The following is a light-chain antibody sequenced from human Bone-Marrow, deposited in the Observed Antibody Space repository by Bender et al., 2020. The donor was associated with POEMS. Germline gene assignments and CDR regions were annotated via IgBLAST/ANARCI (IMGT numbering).Light chain of an antibody. J-gene: IGLJ2*01. CDR1: SSDVGGYNY. CDR2: DVS. CDR3: CLYTSSTTLV. Sequence: QSALTQPASVSGSPGQSITISCTGTSSDVGGYNYVSWYQQHPGKAPKLMIFDVSNRPSGVSNRFSGSKSGNTASLTISGLQAEDEADYYCCLYTSSTTLVFGGGTKVTVL. V-gene: IGLV2-14*01.